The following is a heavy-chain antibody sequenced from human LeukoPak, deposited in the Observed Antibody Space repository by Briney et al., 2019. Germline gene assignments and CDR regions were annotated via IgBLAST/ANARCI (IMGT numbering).Heavy chain of an antibody. CDR2: ISSSGSTI. CDR3: ASTVDTAMVTSSNY. D-gene: IGHD5-18*01. Sequence: GGSLRLSCAASGFTFSDYYMSCIRQAPGKGLEWVSYISSSGSTIYYADSVKGRFTISRDNAKNSLYLQINSLRAEDTAVYYCASTVDTAMVTSSNYWGQGTLVTVSS. J-gene: IGHJ4*02. CDR1: GFTFSDYY. V-gene: IGHV3-11*01.